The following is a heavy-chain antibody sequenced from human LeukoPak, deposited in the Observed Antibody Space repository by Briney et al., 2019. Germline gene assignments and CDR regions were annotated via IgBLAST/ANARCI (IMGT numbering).Heavy chain of an antibody. D-gene: IGHD3-22*01. V-gene: IGHV4-61*02. Sequence: PSQTLSLTCTVSGGSISSGSYYWSWIRQPAGKGLEWIGRIYTSGSTNYNPSLKSRVTISVDTSKNQFSLKLSSVTAADTAVYYCASYYYDSSGYHHWGQGTLVTVSS. CDR1: GGSISSGSYY. J-gene: IGHJ5*02. CDR3: ASYYYDSSGYHH. CDR2: IYTSGST.